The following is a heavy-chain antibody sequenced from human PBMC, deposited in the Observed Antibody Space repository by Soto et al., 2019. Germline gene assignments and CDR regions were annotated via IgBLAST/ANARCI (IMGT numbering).Heavy chain of an antibody. Sequence: GASVKVSCKASGGTFSSYAISWVRQAPGQGLEWMGGIIPIFGTANYAQKFQGRVTITADESTSTAYMELSSLRSEDTAVYYCAAAAIAVAGRNWFDPWGQGTLVTVSS. D-gene: IGHD6-19*01. CDR2: IIPIFGTA. CDR3: AAAAIAVAGRNWFDP. J-gene: IGHJ5*02. CDR1: GGTFSSYA. V-gene: IGHV1-69*13.